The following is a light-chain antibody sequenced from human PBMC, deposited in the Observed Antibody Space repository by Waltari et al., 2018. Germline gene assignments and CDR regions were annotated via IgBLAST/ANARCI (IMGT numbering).Light chain of an antibody. V-gene: IGLV3-19*01. CDR3: NSRDISGDVI. J-gene: IGLJ2*01. CDR1: SLRTYY. Sequence: SSELTQDPTMSVALGQTVRITYQGDSLRTYYGSWCRQRPGQAPILVIYGKNNRPSGIPDRFSASSSGNTASLTITGAQAEDEAVYYCNSRDISGDVIFGGGTKLTVL. CDR2: GKN.